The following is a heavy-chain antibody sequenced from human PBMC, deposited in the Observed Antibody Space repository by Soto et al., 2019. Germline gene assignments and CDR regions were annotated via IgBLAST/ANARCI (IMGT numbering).Heavy chain of an antibody. CDR2: VKDGGHA. CDR3: ARGQEGVVATH. D-gene: IGHD5-12*01. Sequence: QVQLQQWGAGLLKTSETLSLNCAVTGGSLRGYYWSWIRQPPGKGLEWIGEVKDGGHANYSPSLRGRVTISSDTSNNQFLLMLYSVTAADTGVYYCARGQEGVVATHWDQGSLVTVSS. V-gene: IGHV4-34*01. J-gene: IGHJ4*02. CDR1: GGSLRGYY.